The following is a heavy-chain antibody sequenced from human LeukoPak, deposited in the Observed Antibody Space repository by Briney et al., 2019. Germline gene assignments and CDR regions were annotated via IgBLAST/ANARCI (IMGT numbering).Heavy chain of an antibody. D-gene: IGHD5-12*01. CDR2: IKSKTDGGTT. CDR1: GFTFSNAW. J-gene: IGHJ4*02. CDR3: TTEEEWLRVSY. V-gene: IGHV3-15*01. Sequence: GGSLRLSCAASGFTFSNAWMSWVRQAPGKGLEWVGRIKSKTDGGTTDYAAPVEGRFTISRDGSKNTLYLQMNSLKTEDTAVYYCTTEEEWLRVSYWGQGTLVTVSS.